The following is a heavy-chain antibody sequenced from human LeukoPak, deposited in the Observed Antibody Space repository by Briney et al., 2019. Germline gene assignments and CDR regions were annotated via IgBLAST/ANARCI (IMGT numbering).Heavy chain of an antibody. D-gene: IGHD3-10*01. V-gene: IGHV3-30*02. J-gene: IGHJ4*02. CDR3: AKDGKYGSGSLDY. Sequence: GGSLRLSCAASGFTFSSYGMHWVRQAPGKGLEWVAVIWYDGSNKYYADSVKGRFTISRDNSKNTLYLQMNSLRAEDTAVYYCAKDGKYGSGSLDYWGQGTLVTVSS. CDR1: GFTFSSYG. CDR2: IWYDGSNK.